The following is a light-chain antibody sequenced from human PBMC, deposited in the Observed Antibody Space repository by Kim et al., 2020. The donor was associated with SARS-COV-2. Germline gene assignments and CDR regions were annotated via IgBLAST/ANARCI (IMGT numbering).Light chain of an antibody. Sequence: QSITIPCTGTSSDVVGYKYVSWYQQHPGKAPKLVIYEVDNRPSGVSIRFSGSKSGNTASLTISGLQAEDEADYYCSSYIRGSTNYVFGTGTKAPS. CDR3: SSYIRGSTNYV. J-gene: IGLJ1*01. V-gene: IGLV2-14*01. CDR1: SSDVVGYKY. CDR2: EVD.